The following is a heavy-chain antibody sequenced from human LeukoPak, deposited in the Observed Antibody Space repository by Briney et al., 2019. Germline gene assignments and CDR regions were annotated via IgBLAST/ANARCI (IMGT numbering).Heavy chain of an antibody. CDR2: VHRDDDK. Sequence: ESGPTLAKPTQTLTLTCTFSGFSLSTTGVGVGWIRQPPGKALEWLALVHRDDDKRYSPSLKSRLTITKDTSRNQVVLTMTNMDPVDTATYYCANATLVYDSSGYYMGWFDPWGQGTLVTVSS. V-gene: IGHV2-5*02. D-gene: IGHD3-22*01. CDR1: GFSLSTTGVG. J-gene: IGHJ5*02. CDR3: ANATLVYDSSGYYMGWFDP.